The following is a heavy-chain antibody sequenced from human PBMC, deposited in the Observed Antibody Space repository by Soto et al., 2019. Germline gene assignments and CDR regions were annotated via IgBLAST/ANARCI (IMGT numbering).Heavy chain of an antibody. CDR2: IYYSGST. CDR1: GGSISSSSYY. J-gene: IGHJ4*02. CDR3: ARLGELLESAFDY. Sequence: SETLSLTCTVSGGSISSSSYYWGWIRQPPGKGLEWIGSIYYSGSTYYNPSLKSRVTISVXTXXXXXXXKLSSVTAADTAVYYCARLGELLESAFDYWGQGTLVTVSS. V-gene: IGHV4-39*01. D-gene: IGHD1-26*01.